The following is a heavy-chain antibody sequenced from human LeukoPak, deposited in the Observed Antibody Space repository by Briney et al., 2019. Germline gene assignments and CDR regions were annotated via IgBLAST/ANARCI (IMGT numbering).Heavy chain of an antibody. D-gene: IGHD2-2*01. CDR3: AKAQCSSTSCYLGHNYYYMDV. V-gene: IGHV3-23*01. Sequence: GGTLRLSCAASGFTFSSYGMSWVRQAPGKGLEWVSAISGTGVSTYYADSVKGRFTISRDNSKNTLDLQMNSLRAEDTALYYCAKAQCSSTSCYLGHNYYYMDVWGKGTTVTVSS. J-gene: IGHJ6*03. CDR2: ISGTGVST. CDR1: GFTFSSYG.